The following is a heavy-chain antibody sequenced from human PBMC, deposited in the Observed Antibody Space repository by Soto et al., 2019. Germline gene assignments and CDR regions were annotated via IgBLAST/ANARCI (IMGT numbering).Heavy chain of an antibody. CDR2: ISGSGGST. V-gene: IGHV3-23*01. J-gene: IGHJ6*02. CDR3: AKGDSGYEAYYYGMDV. Sequence: LRLSCAASGFTFSSYAMSWVRQAPGKGLEWVSAISGSGGSTYYADSVKGRFTISRDNSKNTLYLQMNSLRAEGTAVYYCAKGDSGYEAYYYGMDVWGQGTTVTVSS. CDR1: GFTFSSYA. D-gene: IGHD5-12*01.